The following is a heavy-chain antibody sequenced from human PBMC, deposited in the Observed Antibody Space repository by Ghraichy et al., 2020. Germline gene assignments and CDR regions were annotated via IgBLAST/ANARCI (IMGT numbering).Heavy chain of an antibody. CDR3: ARSRGWYDRSAFDF. J-gene: IGHJ3*01. Sequence: GESLNISCKGSGYSFTSYWIGWVRQMPGKGLEWMGIIYPGDPDTRYSPSFQGQVTISADKSISTSYLQWSSLKASDTAMYYCARSRGWYDRSAFDFGGQGTMVTVSS. D-gene: IGHD6-19*01. CDR1: GYSFTSYW. V-gene: IGHV5-51*01. CDR2: IYPGDPDT.